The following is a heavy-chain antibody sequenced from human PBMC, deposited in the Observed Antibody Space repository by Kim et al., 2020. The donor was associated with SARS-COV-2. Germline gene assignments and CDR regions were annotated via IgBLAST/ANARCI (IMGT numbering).Heavy chain of an antibody. CDR1: GFTFDNYA. J-gene: IGHJ4*02. D-gene: IGHD6-19*01. Sequence: GGSLRLSCAASGFTFDNYAMNWVRQAPGKGLEWVSSLSGSGANTYYADSVKGRFTISRDNPRNTVYLQMNRLRDEDTAVYYCAKDGGGWYTTGWYYFDSWGQGALVTVSS. CDR2: LSGSGANT. V-gene: IGHV3-23*01. CDR3: AKDGGGWYTTGWYYFDS.